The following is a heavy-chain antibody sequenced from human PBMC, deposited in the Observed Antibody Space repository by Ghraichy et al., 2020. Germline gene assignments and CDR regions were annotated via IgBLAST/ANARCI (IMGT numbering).Heavy chain of an antibody. Sequence: GGSLRLSCAASGFTFSSYAMSWVRQAPGKGLEWVSAISGSGGSTYYADSVKGRFTISRDNSKNTLYLQMNSLRAEDTAVYYCAKGLGYCSGGSCPTDYYYYYGMDVWGQGTTVTVSS. D-gene: IGHD2-15*01. V-gene: IGHV3-23*01. CDR2: ISGSGGST. J-gene: IGHJ6*02. CDR1: GFTFSSYA. CDR3: AKGLGYCSGGSCPTDYYYYYGMDV.